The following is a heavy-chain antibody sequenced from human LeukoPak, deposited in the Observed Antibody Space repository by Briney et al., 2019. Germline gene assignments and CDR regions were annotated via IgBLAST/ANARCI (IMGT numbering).Heavy chain of an antibody. CDR1: GFTFSSYS. Sequence: PGGSLRLSCAASGFTFSSYSMNWIRQPPGKGLEWIGEINHSGSTNYNPSLKSRVTISVDTSKNQFSLKLSSVTAADTAVYYCARHGHYYGSGSYARRWFDPWGQGTLVTVSS. CDR3: ARHGHYYGSGSYARRWFDP. D-gene: IGHD3-10*01. CDR2: INHSGST. J-gene: IGHJ5*02. V-gene: IGHV4-34*01.